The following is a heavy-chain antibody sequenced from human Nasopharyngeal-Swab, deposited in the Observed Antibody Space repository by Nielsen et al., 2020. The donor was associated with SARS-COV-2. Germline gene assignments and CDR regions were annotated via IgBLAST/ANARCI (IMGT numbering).Heavy chain of an antibody. CDR3: TTDLAYCGGDCYSPYYYGMDA. J-gene: IGHJ6*02. D-gene: IGHD2-21*02. CDR2: IKSKTDGGTT. V-gene: IGHV3-15*01. Sequence: VRQMPGKGLEWVGRIKSKTDGGTTDYAAPVKGRFTISRDDSKNTLYLQMNSLKTEDTAVYYCTTDLAYCGGDCYSPYYYGMDAWGQGTTVTVSS.